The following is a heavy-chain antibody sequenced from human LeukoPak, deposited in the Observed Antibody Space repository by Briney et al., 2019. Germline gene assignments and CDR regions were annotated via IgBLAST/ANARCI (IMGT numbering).Heavy chain of an antibody. CDR1: GGSIYSHH. V-gene: IGHV4-59*11. CDR2: IFYTGRT. CDR3: ARGSNWFDP. J-gene: IGHJ5*02. Sequence: SETLSLTCTVSGGSIYSHHWSWIRQPPGKGQEWIGYIFYTGRTNYNPSLNSRVTISVDTLKNQFSLKLNSVTAADTAVYYCARGSNWFDPWGQGTLVTVSS.